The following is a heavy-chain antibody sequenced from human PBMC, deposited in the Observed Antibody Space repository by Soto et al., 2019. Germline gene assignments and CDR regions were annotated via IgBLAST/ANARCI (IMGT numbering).Heavy chain of an antibody. D-gene: IGHD3-16*01. CDR1: GFSFSSYS. V-gene: IGHV3-30-3*01. CDR3: AREVVGERIWYFDR. Sequence: QVQLVESGGGVVQPGTSLRLSCAASGFSFSSYSMHWVRQAPGKGLDWVAVVSFDGGSFYYAESVKGRFTISRDMSSNTVYLQMNSLRPEDTALYSCAREVVGERIWYFDRWGRGTLFMVS. CDR2: VSFDGGSF. J-gene: IGHJ2*01.